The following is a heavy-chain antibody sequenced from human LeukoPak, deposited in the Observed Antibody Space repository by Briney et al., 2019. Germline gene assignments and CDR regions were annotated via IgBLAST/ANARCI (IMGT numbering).Heavy chain of an antibody. CDR2: ISGSGGST. D-gene: IGHD3-10*01. V-gene: IGHV3-23*01. CDR1: GFTFSSYA. CDR3: AKVIAWFGEFPYFGY. J-gene: IGHJ4*02. Sequence: GGSLRLSCAASGFTFSSYAMSWVRQAPGKGLEWVSAISGSGGSTYYADSVKGRFTISRDNSKNTLYLQMNSLRAEDTAVYYCAKVIAWFGEFPYFGYCGQGTLVTVSS.